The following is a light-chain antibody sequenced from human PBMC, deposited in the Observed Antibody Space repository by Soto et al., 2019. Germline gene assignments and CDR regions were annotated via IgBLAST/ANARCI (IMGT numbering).Light chain of an antibody. CDR1: QSISSW. V-gene: IGKV1-5*01. CDR3: QQFHSYSWT. CDR2: AAS. J-gene: IGKJ1*01. Sequence: DIQMAQSPSTLSASVGDRLSIPCRASQSISSWLAWYQQKPGRAPKLLIYAASTLQSGVPSRFSGSGSGTEFTLTISSLQPEDFATYYCQQFHSYSWTFGQGTKVDIK.